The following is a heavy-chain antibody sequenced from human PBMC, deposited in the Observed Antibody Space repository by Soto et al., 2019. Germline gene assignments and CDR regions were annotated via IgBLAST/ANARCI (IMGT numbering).Heavy chain of an antibody. CDR1: GGSISDYK. CDR3: ARHQYYYDSRGHSQENWFDP. Sequence: SETLSLTCTVSGGSISDYKWSWIRQPPGKGLEWIGYIYYSGSTNYNPSLKSRVTISADTSKNQFSLKLSSVTAADTAVYFCARHQYYYDSRGHSQENWFDPWGQGTLVTVSS. V-gene: IGHV4-59*08. J-gene: IGHJ5*02. D-gene: IGHD3-22*01. CDR2: IYYSGST.